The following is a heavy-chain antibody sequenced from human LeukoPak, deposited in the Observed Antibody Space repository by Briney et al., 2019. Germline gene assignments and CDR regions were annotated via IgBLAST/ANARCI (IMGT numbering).Heavy chain of an antibody. CDR3: ARDWYYDSSGGNWFDP. J-gene: IGHJ5*02. CDR2: IYTSGST. CDR1: GGSISSGSYY. V-gene: IGHV4-61*02. D-gene: IGHD3-22*01. Sequence: PSQTLSLTCTVSGGSISSGSYYWSWIRQPAGKGREWIGRIYTSGSTNYNPSLKSRVTISVDTSKNQFSLKLSSVTAADTAVYYCARDWYYDSSGGNWFDPWGQGTLVTVSS.